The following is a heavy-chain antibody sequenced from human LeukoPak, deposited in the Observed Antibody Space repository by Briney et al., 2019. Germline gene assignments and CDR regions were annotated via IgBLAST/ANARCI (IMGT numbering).Heavy chain of an antibody. Sequence: ASVKVSYKASGYTFTSYGISWVRQAPGQGLEWMGWISAYNGNTNYAQKLQGRVTMTTDTSTSTAYMELSSLRSEDTAVYYCARDNSIADRGWWFDPWGQGTLVTVSS. CDR1: GYTFTSYG. CDR3: ARDNSIADRGWWFDP. V-gene: IGHV1-18*01. J-gene: IGHJ5*02. D-gene: IGHD4-23*01. CDR2: ISAYNGNT.